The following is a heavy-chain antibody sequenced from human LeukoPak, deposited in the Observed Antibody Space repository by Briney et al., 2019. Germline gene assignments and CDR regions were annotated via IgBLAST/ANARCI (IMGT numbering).Heavy chain of an antibody. V-gene: IGHV4-59*11. CDR3: ARDRFVYDFWSGYPYYHYYYMDV. J-gene: IGHJ6*03. CDR1: GGSISSHY. D-gene: IGHD3-3*01. Sequence: SETLSLTCTVSGGSISSHYWSWIRQPPGKGLEWIGYIYYSGSTNYNPSLKSRVTISVDTSKNQFSLKLSSVTAADTAVYYCARDRFVYDFWSGYPYYHYYYMDVWGKGTTVTVSS. CDR2: IYYSGST.